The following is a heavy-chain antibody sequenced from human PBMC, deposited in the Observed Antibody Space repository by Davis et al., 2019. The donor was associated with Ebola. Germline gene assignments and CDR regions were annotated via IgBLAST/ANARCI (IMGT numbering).Heavy chain of an antibody. CDR3: AKDYLDY. CDR2: ISSSSSDI. V-gene: IGHV3-21*01. Sequence: PSGSLTLSCAASGFTSSPYGIPRVRQAPEKGQDWLSSISSSSSDINYADSVKGRFTISRDNAKNSLYLEMNSLRGEDTAVYYCAKDYLDYWGQGTLVTVSS. CDR1: GFTSSPYG. J-gene: IGHJ4*02.